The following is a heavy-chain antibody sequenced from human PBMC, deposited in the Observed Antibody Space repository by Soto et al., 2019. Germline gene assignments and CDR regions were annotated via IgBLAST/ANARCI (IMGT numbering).Heavy chain of an antibody. J-gene: IGHJ5*02. D-gene: IGHD3-3*01. CDR1: GGSISSYY. Sequence: SETLSLTCTVSGGSISSYYWSWIRQPAGKGLEWIGRIYTSGSTNYNPSLKSRVTMSVDTSKNQFSLRLSSVTAADTAVYYCAREKARYYDFWSGYLNWFDPWGQGPLVTVSS. V-gene: IGHV4-4*07. CDR2: IYTSGST. CDR3: AREKARYYDFWSGYLNWFDP.